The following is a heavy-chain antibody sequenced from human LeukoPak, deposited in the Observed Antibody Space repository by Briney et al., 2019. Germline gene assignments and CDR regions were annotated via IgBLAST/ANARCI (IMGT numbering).Heavy chain of an antibody. D-gene: IGHD3-22*01. J-gene: IGHJ4*02. Sequence: GRFLRLSGAASGFTFSNFGMHWVRQAPGKGLEWVAVIWYDGNNKSYADSVKGRFTISRDNSKNTLYLQMNSLRAEDTAVYYCAKEEKDSNGYYYDYWGQGTLVTVSS. CDR2: IWYDGNNK. V-gene: IGHV3-33*06. CDR3: AKEEKDSNGYYYDY. CDR1: GFTFSNFG.